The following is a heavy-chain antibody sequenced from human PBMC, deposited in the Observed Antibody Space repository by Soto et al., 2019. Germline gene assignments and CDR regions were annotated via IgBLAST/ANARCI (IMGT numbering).Heavy chain of an antibody. CDR2: INSDGSTT. J-gene: IGHJ4*02. CDR3: ARDTSYSTGY. D-gene: IGHD2-2*01. Sequence: GGSLRLSCATSGFTFSSRWMHWVRQAPGKGLVWVSYINSDGSTTTYADSVKGRFTISRDNAKNTVYLQMNSLRVDDTAVYYCARDTSYSTGYWGQGTLVTVSS. CDR1: GFTFSSRW. V-gene: IGHV3-74*01.